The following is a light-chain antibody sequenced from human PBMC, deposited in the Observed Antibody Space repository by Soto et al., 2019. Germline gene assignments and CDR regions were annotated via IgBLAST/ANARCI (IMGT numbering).Light chain of an antibody. CDR3: ETWDIYTRV. V-gene: IGLV4-60*02. CDR2: LEGSGSY. Sequence: QLVLTQSSSASASLGSSVKLTCTLSSGHSSNIVAWHQQQPGKAPRYLMKLEGSGSYNKGSGVPDRFSGSSSGADRYLTISNLQFEDEADYYCETWDIYTRVFGGGTKVTVL. CDR1: SGHSSNI. J-gene: IGLJ2*01.